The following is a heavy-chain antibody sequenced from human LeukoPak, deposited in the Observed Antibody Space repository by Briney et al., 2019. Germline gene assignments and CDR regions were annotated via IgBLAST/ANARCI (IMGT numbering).Heavy chain of an antibody. Sequence: PSETLSLTCTISGYSITSGYYCGWIRQPPGKRLECIGSVYHSGDTYYNPSLKSRVTISVDTSENQFSLKLTSVTAADTALYFCARHSRRCSSTTCYTGAFDIWGPGTVVTVSS. D-gene: IGHD2-2*02. CDR2: VYHSGDT. CDR1: GYSITSGYY. J-gene: IGHJ3*02. CDR3: ARHSRRCSSTTCYTGAFDI. V-gene: IGHV4-38-2*02.